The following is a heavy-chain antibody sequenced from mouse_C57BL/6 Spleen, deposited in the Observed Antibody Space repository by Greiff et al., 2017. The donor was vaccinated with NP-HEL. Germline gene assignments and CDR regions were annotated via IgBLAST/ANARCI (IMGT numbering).Heavy chain of an antibody. J-gene: IGHJ2*01. D-gene: IGHD2-1*01. CDR2: IDPSDSYT. V-gene: IGHV1-59*01. CDR1: GYTFTSYW. Sequence: QVQLQQPGAELVRPGTSVKLSCKASGYTFTSYWMHWVKQRPGQGLEWIGVIDPSDSYTNYNQKFKGKATLTVYTSSSTAYMQRSSLTSEDSAGYYCTRGNLYYMDYWGQGTTLTVSS. CDR3: TRGNLYYMDY.